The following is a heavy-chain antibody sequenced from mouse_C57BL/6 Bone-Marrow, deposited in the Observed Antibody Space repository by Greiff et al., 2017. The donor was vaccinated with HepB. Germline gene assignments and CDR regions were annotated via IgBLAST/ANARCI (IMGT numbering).Heavy chain of an antibody. CDR1: GYTFTDYY. D-gene: IGHD2-5*01. CDR2: IYPGSGNT. J-gene: IGHJ2*01. V-gene: IGHV1-76*01. Sequence: QVQLQQSGAELVRPGASVKLSCKASGYTFTDYYINWVKQRPGQGLEWIARIYPGSGNTYYNEKFKGKATLTAEKSSSTAYMQLSILTSEDSAVYFCARGKGNSNPYYFDYWGQGTTLTVSS. CDR3: ARGKGNSNPYYFDY.